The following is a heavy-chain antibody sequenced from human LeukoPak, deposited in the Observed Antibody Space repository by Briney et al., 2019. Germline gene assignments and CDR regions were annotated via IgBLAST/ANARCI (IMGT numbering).Heavy chain of an antibody. CDR1: GGSISSHY. J-gene: IGHJ6*03. CDR3: ARGALLWTIPTNYYMDL. D-gene: IGHD3-10*01. V-gene: IGHV4-59*11. CDR2: VYYSGST. Sequence: SETLSLTCTDSGGSISSHYWSWIRQPPGKGLEWIGYVYYSGSTSYNPSLKSRVTISADTSKNQFSLKLSSVTAADTAVYYCARGALLWTIPTNYYMDLWGKGTTVTVSS.